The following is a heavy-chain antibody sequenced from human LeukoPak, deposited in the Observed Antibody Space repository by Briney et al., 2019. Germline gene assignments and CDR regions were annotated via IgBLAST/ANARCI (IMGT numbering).Heavy chain of an antibody. Sequence: GGSLRLSCAASDFTVSNNYMSWVRQAPGKGLEWVSIIYSGGTIYYADSVKGRFTISRDNSNNIVYLQMNSLRAEDTAVYYCARETDYSSSWYIDYWGQGTLVTVSS. V-gene: IGHV3-53*01. CDR1: DFTVSNNY. D-gene: IGHD6-13*01. J-gene: IGHJ4*02. CDR3: ARETDYSSSWYIDY. CDR2: IYSGGTI.